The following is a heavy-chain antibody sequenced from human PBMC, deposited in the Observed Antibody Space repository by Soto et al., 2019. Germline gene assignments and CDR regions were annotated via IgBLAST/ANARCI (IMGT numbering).Heavy chain of an antibody. CDR2: ISGTAGRT. Sequence: GGSLRLSCAASGFTFSSYAMSWVRQAPGKGLEWVSIISGTAGRTFYEDSVKGRFTISRDDSRNTVYLHMNSLRAEDTAVYYCAKGSGSYYYFDYWGQGTLVTVSS. CDR1: GFTFSSYA. J-gene: IGHJ4*02. V-gene: IGHV3-23*01. CDR3: AKGSGSYYYFDY. D-gene: IGHD1-26*01.